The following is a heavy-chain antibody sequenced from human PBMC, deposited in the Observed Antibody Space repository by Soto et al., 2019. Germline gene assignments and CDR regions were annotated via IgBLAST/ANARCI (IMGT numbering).Heavy chain of an antibody. J-gene: IGHJ5*02. Sequence: HGESLKISCKGSGYSFTSYWIGWVRQMPGKGLEWMGIIYPGDSDTRYSPSFQGQVTISADKSISTAYLQWSSLKASDTAMYYCARQCYSSSWYGLNWFDPWGQGTLVTVSS. CDR1: GYSFTSYW. CDR3: ARQCYSSSWYGLNWFDP. V-gene: IGHV5-51*01. CDR2: IYPGDSDT. D-gene: IGHD6-13*01.